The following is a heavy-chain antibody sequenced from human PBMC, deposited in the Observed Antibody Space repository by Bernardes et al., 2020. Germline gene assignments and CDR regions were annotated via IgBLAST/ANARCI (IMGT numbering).Heavy chain of an antibody. Sequence: GESLKISCKGSGYSFTSYWIGWVRQMPGTGLEWMGIIYPGDSDTRYSPSFQGQVTISADKSISTAYLQWSSLKASDTAMYYCARRVDIVATIGIGYYFDYWGQGTLVTVSS. V-gene: IGHV5-51*01. D-gene: IGHD5-12*01. CDR1: GYSFTSYW. CDR2: IYPGDSDT. CDR3: ARRVDIVATIGIGYYFDY. J-gene: IGHJ4*02.